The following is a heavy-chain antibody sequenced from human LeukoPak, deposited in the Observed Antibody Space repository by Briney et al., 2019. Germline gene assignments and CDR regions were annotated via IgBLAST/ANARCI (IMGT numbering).Heavy chain of an antibody. CDR3: ARGGPAAGRFDY. CDR2: INWNGGST. D-gene: IGHD6-13*01. V-gene: IGHV3-20*04. J-gene: IGHJ4*02. Sequence: PGGSLRLSCAASGFTFDDYGMSWVRQAPGKGLEWVSGINWNGGSTGYADSVKGRFTISRDNAKNSQYLQMNSLRAEDTAVYYCARGGPAAGRFDYWGQGTLVTVSS. CDR1: GFTFDDYG.